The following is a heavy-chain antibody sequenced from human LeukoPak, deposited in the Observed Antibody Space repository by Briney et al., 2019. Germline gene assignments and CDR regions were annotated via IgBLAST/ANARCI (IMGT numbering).Heavy chain of an antibody. V-gene: IGHV3-23*01. CDR1: GFTFSSYA. CDR2: ISGSGGST. Sequence: PGGSLRLSCAASGFTFSSYAMSWVRQAPGKGLEWDSAISGSGGSTYYADSVKGRFTISRDNSKNTLYLQMNSLRAEDTAVYYCAKVLHRYCSGGSCYSLDYWGQGTLVTVSS. D-gene: IGHD2-15*01. CDR3: AKVLHRYCSGGSCYSLDY. J-gene: IGHJ4*02.